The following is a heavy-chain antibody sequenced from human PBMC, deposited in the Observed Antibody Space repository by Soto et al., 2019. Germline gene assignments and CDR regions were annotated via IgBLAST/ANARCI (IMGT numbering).Heavy chain of an antibody. V-gene: IGHV3-23*01. CDR2: ISGSGGST. J-gene: IGHJ3*02. D-gene: IGHD4-17*01. CDR3: AKAKGGNDYGDYEGAFDI. Sequence: GGSLRLSCAASGFTFSSYAMSWVRQAPGKGLEWVSAISGSGGSTYYADSVKGRFTISRDNSKNTLYLQMNSLRAEDTAVYYCAKAKGGNDYGDYEGAFDIWGQGTMVTVSS. CDR1: GFTFSSYA.